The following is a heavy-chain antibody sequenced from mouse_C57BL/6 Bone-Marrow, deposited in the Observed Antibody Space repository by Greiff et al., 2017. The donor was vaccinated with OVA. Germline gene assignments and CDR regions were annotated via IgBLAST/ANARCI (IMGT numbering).Heavy chain of an antibody. J-gene: IGHJ3*01. CDR3: TRHYDYGGAY. V-gene: IGHV1-15*01. CDR2: IDPETGGT. Sequence: QVQLQQSGAELVRPGASVTLSCKASGYTFTDYEMHWVKQTPVHGLEWIGAIDPETGGTAYNQKFKGKAILTADKSSSTAYMELRSLTSEDSAVYYCTRHYDYGGAYWGQGTLVTVSA. D-gene: IGHD2-4*01. CDR1: GYTFTDYE.